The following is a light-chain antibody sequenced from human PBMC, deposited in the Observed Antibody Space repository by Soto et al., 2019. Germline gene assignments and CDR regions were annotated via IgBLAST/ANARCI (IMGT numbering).Light chain of an antibody. CDR2: RND. CDR3: ATWDDTLSGPV. Sequence: QSVLTQAPSASETPGQRVSISCSGSSSNIGNNFVYWYQQLPGAAPRLLIYRNDKRPTGVPARFSASKSGTSASLAISGLRSEDEALYHCATWDDTLSGPVFGGGTKLTVL. CDR1: SSNIGNNF. J-gene: IGLJ2*01. V-gene: IGLV1-47*01.